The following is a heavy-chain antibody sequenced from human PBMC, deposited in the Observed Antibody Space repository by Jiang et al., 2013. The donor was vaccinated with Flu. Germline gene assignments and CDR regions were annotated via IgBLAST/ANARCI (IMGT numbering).Heavy chain of an antibody. D-gene: IGHD1-26*01. V-gene: IGHV4-39*01. CDR1: GGSISSSTFF. J-gene: IGHJ4*02. Sequence: SETLSLTCTVSGGSISSSTFFWGWIRQSPGKGLEWIGSFYYSGSSYYTPSLKSQVSISVETSKNQFSLKLTSVTAADTAVYYCARHFQWEVVGIDYWGQGTLVTVSS. CDR2: FYYSGSS. CDR3: ARHFQWEVVGIDY.